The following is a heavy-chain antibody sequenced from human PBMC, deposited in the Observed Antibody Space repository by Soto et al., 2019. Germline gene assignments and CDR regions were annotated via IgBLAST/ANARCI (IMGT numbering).Heavy chain of an antibody. V-gene: IGHV4-31*03. CDR1: GGSISSGGYY. J-gene: IGHJ6*02. D-gene: IGHD2-15*01. CDR2: IYYSGST. CDR3: ARDLVVAALPTLDYYYYGMDV. Sequence: QVQLQESGPGLVKPSQTLSLTCTVSGGSISSGGYYWSWIRQHPGKGLEWIGYIYYSGSTYYNPSHKSRVTISVDTSKNQFSLKLSSVTAADTAVYYCARDLVVAALPTLDYYYYGMDVWGQGTTVTVSS.